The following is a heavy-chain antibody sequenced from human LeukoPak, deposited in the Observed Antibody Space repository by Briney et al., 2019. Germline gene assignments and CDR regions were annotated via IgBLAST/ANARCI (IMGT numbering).Heavy chain of an antibody. Sequence: SETLSLTCTVSGGSMRSYYWSWIRQPPGKGLEWLGYIYYNGSTNYNPSLKSRVTISVDTSKNQFSLWLSSVTAADTAVYYCVRLLYYYESSGFDYWGQGTLVTVSS. V-gene: IGHV4-59*08. D-gene: IGHD3-22*01. CDR3: VRLLYYYESSGFDY. CDR2: IYYNGST. J-gene: IGHJ4*02. CDR1: GGSMRSYY.